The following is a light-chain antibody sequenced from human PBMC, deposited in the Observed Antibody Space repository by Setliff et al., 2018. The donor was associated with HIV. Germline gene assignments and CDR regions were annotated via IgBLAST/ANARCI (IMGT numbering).Light chain of an antibody. Sequence: QSALTQPASVSGSPGQSITISCTGTISDVGAYKYVSWYQQHPGKAPKLRIYDVSMRPSGVSNRFSGSKSGNTASLTISGLQAEDEADYYCSSYTSSSTYVFGSGTKVTVL. CDR1: ISDVGAYKY. J-gene: IGLJ1*01. CDR2: DVS. CDR3: SSYTSSSTYV. V-gene: IGLV2-14*03.